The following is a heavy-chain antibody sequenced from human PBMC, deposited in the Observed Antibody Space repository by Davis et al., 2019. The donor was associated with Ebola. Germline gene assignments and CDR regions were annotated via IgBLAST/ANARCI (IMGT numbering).Heavy chain of an antibody. J-gene: IGHJ6*02. CDR2: ISDSGIST. CDR3: AKIHDYGGNWHLFYGMDV. V-gene: IGHV3-23*01. CDR1: GFTFSNYA. D-gene: IGHD4-23*01. Sequence: PGGSLRLSCAASGFTFSNYAMSWVRQAPGKGLEWVSAISDSGISTYYADSVKGRFTISRDNSRSTLYLQMNSLRAEDKAVYYCAKIHDYGGNWHLFYGMDVWGQGTTVTVSS.